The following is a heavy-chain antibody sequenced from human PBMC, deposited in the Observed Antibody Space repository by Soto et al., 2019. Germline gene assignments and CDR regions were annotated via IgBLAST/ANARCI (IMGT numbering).Heavy chain of an antibody. CDR2: MNPNSGDT. Sequence: QVQLVQSGAEVKKPGASVTVSCKASGYRFSDYYLHWVRQAPGQGPEWMGWMNPNSGDTKYAQKCKGRVTMTRDTSVRTGFMELQWLKSDATAVYYCARERGGATATLDYYYFYMDVWGIGTTVTVSS. CDR3: ARERGGATATLDYYYFYMDV. V-gene: IGHV1-2*02. J-gene: IGHJ6*03. CDR1: GYRFSDYY. D-gene: IGHD5-12*01.